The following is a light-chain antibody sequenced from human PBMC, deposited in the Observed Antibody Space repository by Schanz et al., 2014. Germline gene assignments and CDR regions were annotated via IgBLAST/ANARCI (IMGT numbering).Light chain of an antibody. Sequence: DIQMTQSPSSLSASVGDGVTITCRARQSISTYVNWYQQKPGKAPNLLIYAASSLQSGVPSRFGGSGSGTDFTLTISSLQPEDFATYFCQQSHSIPFTFGPGTKVNIK. J-gene: IGKJ3*01. V-gene: IGKV1-39*01. CDR1: QSISTY. CDR3: QQSHSIPFT. CDR2: AAS.